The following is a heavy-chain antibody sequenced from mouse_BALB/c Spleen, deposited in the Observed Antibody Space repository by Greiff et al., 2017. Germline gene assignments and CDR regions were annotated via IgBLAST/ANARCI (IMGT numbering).Heavy chain of an antibody. V-gene: IGHV1-14*01. Sequence: EVQLHQSGPELVKPGASVKMSCKASGYTFTSYVMHWVKQKPGQGLEWIGYINPYNDGTKYNEKFKGKATLTSDKSSSTAYMELSSLTSEDSAVYYCARGGFYYGRPLYYFDYWGQGTTLTVSS. D-gene: IGHD1-1*01. CDR2: INPYNDGT. J-gene: IGHJ2*01. CDR1: GYTFTSYV. CDR3: ARGGFYYGRPLYYFDY.